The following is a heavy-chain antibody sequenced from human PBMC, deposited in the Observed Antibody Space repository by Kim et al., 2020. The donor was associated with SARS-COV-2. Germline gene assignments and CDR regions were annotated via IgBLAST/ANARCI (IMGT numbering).Heavy chain of an antibody. J-gene: IGHJ4*02. CDR2: IDPSDTYT. V-gene: IGHV5-10-1*01. CDR1: GYSFTSYW. Sequence: GESLKISCKSSGYSFTSYWISWVRQMPGKGLEWMGRIDPSDTYTNYSPSFQGHVTISADKSINTAYLPWSHLKASGTDMYYFARTHNFYFDYWGQGTLVTVSS. CDR3: ARTHNFYFDY.